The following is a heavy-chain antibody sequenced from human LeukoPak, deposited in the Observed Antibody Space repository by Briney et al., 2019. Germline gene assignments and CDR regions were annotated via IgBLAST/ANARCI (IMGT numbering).Heavy chain of an antibody. CDR2: ISAYNGNT. J-gene: IGHJ4*02. CDR3: ARETEYNYYSSGYHRSYYFDY. CDR1: GYTFTSYG. Sequence: ASVKVSCKASGYTFTSYGISWVRQAPGQGLEWMGWISAYNGNTNYAQKLQGRVTMTTDTSTSTAYMELRSLRSDDTAVYYCARETEYNYYSSGYHRSYYFDYWGQGTLVTVSS. V-gene: IGHV1-18*01. D-gene: IGHD3-22*01.